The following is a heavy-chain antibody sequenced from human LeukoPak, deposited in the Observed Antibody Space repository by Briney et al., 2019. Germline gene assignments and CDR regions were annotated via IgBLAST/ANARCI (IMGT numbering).Heavy chain of an antibody. D-gene: IGHD5-18*01. V-gene: IGHV1-2*02. CDR3: AREGDTAVDTNWFDP. J-gene: IGHJ5*02. CDR2: INPNNGVT. CDR1: GYSFTDYY. Sequence: ASVKVSCKASGYSFTDYYIHWVRQAPGQGPEWMGWINPNNGVTKYAQKFQARVTMTRDTSISTAYMELGRLTSDDTAVYYCAREGDTAVDTNWFDPWGQGTPVTVSS.